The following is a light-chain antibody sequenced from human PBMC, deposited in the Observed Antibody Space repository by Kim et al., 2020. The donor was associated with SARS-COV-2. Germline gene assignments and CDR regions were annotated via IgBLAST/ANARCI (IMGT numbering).Light chain of an antibody. J-gene: IGKJ4*01. CDR2: EAS. CDR1: QDISSW. V-gene: IGKV1D-12*01. CDR3: QQTHSFPLT. Sequence: SASVGDRVTITGRASQDISSWLGWYQQKPGKAPKVLIYEASNLQSGVPSRFSGSGSGTDFTLTINSLQPKDFATYYCQQTHSFPLTFGGGTKLEI.